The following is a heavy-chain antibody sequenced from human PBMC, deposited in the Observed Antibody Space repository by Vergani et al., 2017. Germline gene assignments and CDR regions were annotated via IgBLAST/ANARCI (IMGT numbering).Heavy chain of an antibody. CDR2: IWYYGSNK. Sequence: QVQLVESEGGVVQPGRSLTLSCVASGLTSSSHGMHGVRQAPGKGLEWVAVIWYYGSNKYYGYSVKGRFTISRDNSKNTLYLQMNSLRVEDTAVYYCARWGNEKRLDSWGQGTLVTVSS. J-gene: IGHJ5*01. CDR1: GLTSSSHG. V-gene: IGHV3-33*01. D-gene: IGHD1-1*01. CDR3: ARWGNEKRLDS.